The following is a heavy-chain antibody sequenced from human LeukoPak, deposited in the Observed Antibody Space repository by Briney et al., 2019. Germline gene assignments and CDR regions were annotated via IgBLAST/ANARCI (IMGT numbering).Heavy chain of an antibody. CDR2: ISSSSSYI. V-gene: IGHV3-21*01. CDR1: GFTFSSYS. CDR3: ARFIAAPYYFDY. J-gene: IGHJ4*02. D-gene: IGHD6-13*01. Sequence: GGSLRLSCAASGFTFSSYSMNWVRQAPGKGLEGVSSISSSSSYIYYADSVKGRFTISRDNAKNSLYLQMNSLRAEDTAVYYCARFIAAPYYFDYWGRGTLVTVSS.